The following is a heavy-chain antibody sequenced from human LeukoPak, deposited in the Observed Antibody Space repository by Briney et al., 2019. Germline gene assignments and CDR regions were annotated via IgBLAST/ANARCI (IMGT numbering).Heavy chain of an antibody. CDR1: GFTVSSND. Sequence: GGSLRLSCAASGFTVSSNDMSWVRQAPGKGREGVSVIYSGGSTYYAASVKGRFTISRDNSKNTLYLQMNSLRAEDTAVYYCAKGGGATATPLIDYWGQGTLLTVSS. CDR3: AKGGGATATPLIDY. D-gene: IGHD1-26*01. V-gene: IGHV3-53*05. CDR2: IYSGGST. J-gene: IGHJ4*02.